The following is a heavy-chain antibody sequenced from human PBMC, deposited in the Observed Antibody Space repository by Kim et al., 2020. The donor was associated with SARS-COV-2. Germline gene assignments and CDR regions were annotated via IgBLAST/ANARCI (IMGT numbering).Heavy chain of an antibody. Sequence: GGSLRLSCAATGFSFSNAWMNWVRQAPGKGLEWVGRIKSKTDDGTTRYNTPVQGRFTISRDDSKNTLYLQMNSLKTDDTAVYYCVALIRTGNYQYCGLDVWGQGTTVTVSS. D-gene: IGHD1-1*01. CDR1: GFSFSNAW. J-gene: IGHJ6*02. CDR3: VALIRTGNYQYCGLDV. CDR2: IKSKTDDGTT. V-gene: IGHV3-15*01.